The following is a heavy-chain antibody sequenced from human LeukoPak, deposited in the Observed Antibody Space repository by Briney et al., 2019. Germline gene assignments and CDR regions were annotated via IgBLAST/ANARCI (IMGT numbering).Heavy chain of an antibody. D-gene: IGHD3-22*01. CDR3: ARAKKREYYYDSSGYYYVPIQAFDI. V-gene: IGHV3-48*03. J-gene: IGHJ3*02. CDR1: GFTFSSYE. CDR2: ISSSGSTI. Sequence: GGTLRLSCAASGFTFSSYEMNWVRQAPGKGLEWVSYISSSGSTIYYADSVKGRFTISRDNAKNPLYLQMNSLRAEDTAVYYCARAKKREYYYDSSGYYYVPIQAFDIWGQGTMVTVSS.